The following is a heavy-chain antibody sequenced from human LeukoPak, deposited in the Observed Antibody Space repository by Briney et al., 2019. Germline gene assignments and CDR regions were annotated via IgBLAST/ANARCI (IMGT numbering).Heavy chain of an antibody. D-gene: IGHD3-22*01. CDR3: ASHIYDSSGSNFDY. CDR1: SGSISSSNYY. Sequence: SETLSLTCNVSSGSISSSNYYWGWIRQPPGKGLEWIGSIYYSGSTYSNPSLKSRVTMSVDPSKNQFSLKLSSVTAADTAVYYCASHIYDSSGSNFDYWGQGTLVTVSS. CDR2: IYYSGST. J-gene: IGHJ4*02. V-gene: IGHV4-39*01.